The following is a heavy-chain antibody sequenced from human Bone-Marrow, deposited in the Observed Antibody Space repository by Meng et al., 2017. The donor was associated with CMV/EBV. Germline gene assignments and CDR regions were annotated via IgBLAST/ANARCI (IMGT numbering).Heavy chain of an antibody. CDR1: GGSFSAYY. Sequence: SQTLSLTCAVYGGSFSAYYWSWIRQPPGKGLEWIGEIDHSGSTNYHPSLKSRVTISVDTSKNQFSLKLSSVTAADTAVYYCARNGPTYCSSTSCSLDPFDYWGQGTLVTGSS. D-gene: IGHD2-2*01. CDR3: ARNGPTYCSSTSCSLDPFDY. CDR2: IDHSGST. J-gene: IGHJ4*02. V-gene: IGHV4-34*01.